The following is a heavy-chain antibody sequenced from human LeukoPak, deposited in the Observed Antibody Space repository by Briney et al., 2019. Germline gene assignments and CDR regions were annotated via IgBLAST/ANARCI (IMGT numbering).Heavy chain of an antibody. D-gene: IGHD2-2*01. J-gene: IGHJ5*02. V-gene: IGHV4-61*02. CDR3: ARDQPPLYCSSTSCYAGGENWFDP. CDR2: IYTSGST. Sequence: SQTLSLTCTVSGGSISSGSYYWSWIRQPAGKGLEWIGRIYTSGSTNYNPSLNRRVTISVDTSKNQFSLKLSSVTAADTAVYYGARDQPPLYCSSTSCYAGGENWFDPWGQGTLVTVSS. CDR1: GGSISSGSYY.